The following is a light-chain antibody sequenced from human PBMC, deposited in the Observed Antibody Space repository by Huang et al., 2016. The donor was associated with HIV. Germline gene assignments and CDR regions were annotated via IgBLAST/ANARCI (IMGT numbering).Light chain of an antibody. Sequence: EIVMTQSPDTLSVSPGQRVTLSCRASQSVNTNLAWYQQQPGQAPRLLIFGASTRATGIPARFTGSGSGTEFTLTISSLQSEDFAVYFCQQYNNWPLFGGGTKVEIK. J-gene: IGKJ4*01. CDR1: QSVNTN. CDR3: QQYNNWPL. V-gene: IGKV3-15*01. CDR2: GAS.